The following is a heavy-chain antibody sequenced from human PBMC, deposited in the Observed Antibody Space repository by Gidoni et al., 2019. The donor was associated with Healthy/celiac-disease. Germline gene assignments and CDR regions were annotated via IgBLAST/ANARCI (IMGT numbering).Heavy chain of an antibody. Sequence: QVQLVQSGAEVKKPGASVKVSCKASGYTFTSYYMHWVRQAPGQGLERMGIINPSGGSTSYAQKFQGRVTMTRDTSTSTVYMELSSLRSEDTAVYYCARVEVDHDAFDIWGQGTMVTVSS. CDR1: GYTFTSYY. D-gene: IGHD3-22*01. V-gene: IGHV1-46*01. J-gene: IGHJ3*02. CDR3: ARVEVDHDAFDI. CDR2: INPSGGST.